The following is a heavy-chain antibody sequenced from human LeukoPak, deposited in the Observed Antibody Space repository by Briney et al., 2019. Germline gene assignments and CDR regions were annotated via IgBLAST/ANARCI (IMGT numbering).Heavy chain of an antibody. J-gene: IGHJ6*03. CDR1: GFSFSSYW. CDR3: ARVGGSYSSIASFWCYYYYMDI. D-gene: IGHD6-6*01. V-gene: IGHV3-7*01. Sequence: GGSLRLSCAASGFSFSSYWMSWVRQAPGKGLEWVANMKQDGSEKYYVDSVKGRFTISRDNAKNSLYLQMNSLRAEDTAVYYCARVGGSYSSIASFWCYYYYMDIWGKGTTVTVSS. CDR2: MKQDGSEK.